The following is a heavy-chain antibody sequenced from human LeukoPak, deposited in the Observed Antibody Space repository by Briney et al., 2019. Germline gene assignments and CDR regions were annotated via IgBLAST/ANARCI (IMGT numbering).Heavy chain of an antibody. J-gene: IGHJ4*02. CDR3: TTVGTMVRGARNPNDY. CDR2: IKSKTDGGTT. V-gene: IGHV3-15*01. D-gene: IGHD3-10*01. CDR1: GFTFSNAW. Sequence: PGGSLRLSCAASGFTFSNAWMSWVRQAPGKGLEWGGRIKSKTDGGTTDYAAPVTGRFTISRDDSKNTLYLQLNSLKTEDTAVYYCTTVGTMVRGARNPNDYWGQGTLVTVSS.